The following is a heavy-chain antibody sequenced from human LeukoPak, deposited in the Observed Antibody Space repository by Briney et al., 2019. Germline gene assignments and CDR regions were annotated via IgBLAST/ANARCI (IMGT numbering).Heavy chain of an antibody. Sequence: SETLSLTCTVSGGSISSYYWSWIRQPPGKGLEWIGYIYYGGSTYYNPSLKSRVTISVDTSKNQFSLKLSSVTAADTAVYYCARDACSSTSCKTRVRDYYYYMDVWGKGTTVTVSS. CDR3: ARDACSSTSCKTRVRDYYYYMDV. D-gene: IGHD2-2*01. J-gene: IGHJ6*03. V-gene: IGHV4-59*01. CDR1: GGSISSYY. CDR2: IYYGGST.